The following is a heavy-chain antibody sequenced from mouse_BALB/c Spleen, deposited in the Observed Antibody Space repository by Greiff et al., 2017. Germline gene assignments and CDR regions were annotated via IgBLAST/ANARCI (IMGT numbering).Heavy chain of an antibody. V-gene: IGHV5-17*02. Sequence: EVKLMESGGGLVQPGGSRKLSCAASGFTFSSFGMHWVRQAPEKGLEWVAYISSGSSTIYYADTVKGRFTISRDNPKNTLFLQMTSLRSEDTAMYYCARYGYYGYFDVWGAGTTVTVSS. D-gene: IGHD2-2*01. CDR2: ISSGSSTI. CDR3: ARYGYYGYFDV. J-gene: IGHJ1*01. CDR1: GFTFSSFG.